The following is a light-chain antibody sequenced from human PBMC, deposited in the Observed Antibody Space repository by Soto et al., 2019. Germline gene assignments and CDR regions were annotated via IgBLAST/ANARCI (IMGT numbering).Light chain of an antibody. Sequence: DIRITHSPCSLSASVLYRVSITCQASQDITNYLSWYQQKPGKAPKLLIYDASNLEVGVPSRFSGHGSGTDFTLTISSLQPEDFATYYCQQSYSTPRTFGQGTKVDIK. CDR3: QQSYSTPRT. CDR1: QDITNY. V-gene: IGKV1-39*01. J-gene: IGKJ1*01. CDR2: DAS.